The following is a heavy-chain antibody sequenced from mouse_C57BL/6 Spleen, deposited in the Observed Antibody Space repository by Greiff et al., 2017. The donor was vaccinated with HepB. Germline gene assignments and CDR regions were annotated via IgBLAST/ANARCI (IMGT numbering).Heavy chain of an antibody. J-gene: IGHJ4*01. Sequence: QVQLKESGAELAKPGASVKLSCKASGYTFTSYWMHWVKQRPGQGLEWIGYINPSSGYTKYNQKFKDKATLTADKSSSTAYMQLSSLTYEDSAVYYWARSRDSSGYEGNYYAMDYWGQGTSVTVSS. D-gene: IGHD3-2*02. CDR2: INPSSGYT. CDR1: GYTFTSYW. CDR3: ARSRDSSGYEGNYYAMDY. V-gene: IGHV1-7*01.